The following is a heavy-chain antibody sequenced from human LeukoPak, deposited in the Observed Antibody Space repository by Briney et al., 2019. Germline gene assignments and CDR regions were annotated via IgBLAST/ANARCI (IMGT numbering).Heavy chain of an antibody. V-gene: IGHV3-20*04. CDR3: ARGAYCSSTSCSPFDY. Sequence: PGGSLRLSCAASGFTFDDYGMSWVRQAPGKGLEWVSGINWNGGSTGYADSVKGRFTISRDNAKNSLYLQMNSLRAEDTALYYCARGAYCSSTSCSPFDYWGQGTLVTVSS. CDR1: GFTFDDYG. CDR2: INWNGGST. D-gene: IGHD2-2*01. J-gene: IGHJ4*02.